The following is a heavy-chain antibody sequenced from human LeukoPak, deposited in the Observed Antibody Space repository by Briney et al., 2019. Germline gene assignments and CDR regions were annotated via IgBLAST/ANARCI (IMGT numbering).Heavy chain of an antibody. CDR1: GGSISSSSYY. J-gene: IGHJ6*03. Sequence: PSETLSLTCTVSGGSISSSSYYWGWIRQPPGKGLEWIGSIYYSGSTYYNPSLKGRVTISVDTSKNQFSLKLSSVTAADTAVYYCARANCGGDCYQHYYYYYYMDVWGKGTTVTISS. CDR2: IYYSGST. CDR3: ARANCGGDCYQHYYYYYYMDV. V-gene: IGHV4-39*01. D-gene: IGHD2-21*02.